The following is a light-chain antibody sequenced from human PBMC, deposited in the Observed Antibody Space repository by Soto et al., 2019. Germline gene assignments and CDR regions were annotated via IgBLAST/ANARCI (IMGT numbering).Light chain of an antibody. J-gene: IGKJ5*01. V-gene: IGKV1D-43*01. Sequence: AIRMTQSPFSLSASVGDRVTITCWASQGISSYLAWHQQKPAKAPNPFIYYASSLQRGVPSRFSGSGSGTDYTLTISSLQPEDFATYFCQQYYTTFGQGTRLEIK. CDR2: YAS. CDR3: QQYYTT. CDR1: QGISSY.